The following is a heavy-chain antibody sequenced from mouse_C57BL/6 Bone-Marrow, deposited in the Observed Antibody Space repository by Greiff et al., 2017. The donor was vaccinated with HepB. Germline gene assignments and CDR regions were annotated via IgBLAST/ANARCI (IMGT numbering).Heavy chain of an antibody. CDR3: ARSEPIITTVPYFDY. J-gene: IGHJ2*01. D-gene: IGHD1-1*01. Sequence: VQLQQSGAELVRPGASVKLSCKASGYTFTDYYINWVKQRPGQGLEWIARIYPGSGNTYYNEKFKGKATLTAEKSSSTAYMQLSSLTSEDSAVYFCARSEPIITTVPYFDYWGQGTTLTVSS. CDR1: GYTFTDYY. V-gene: IGHV1-76*01. CDR2: IYPGSGNT.